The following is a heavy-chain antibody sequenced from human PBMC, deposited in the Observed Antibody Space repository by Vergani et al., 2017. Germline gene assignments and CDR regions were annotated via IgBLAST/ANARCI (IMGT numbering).Heavy chain of an antibody. CDR3: ARAGGYCSGGSCLYMSGYYYYGMDV. Sequence: QVQLQESGPGLVQASQTLSLTCSVSGGSISSYYWSWIRQPPGKGLEWIGYIYYSGSTNYNPSLKSRVTISVDTSKNQFSLKLSSVTAADTAVYYCARAGGYCSGGSCLYMSGYYYYGMDVWGQGTTVTVSS. CDR1: GGSISSYY. D-gene: IGHD2-15*01. CDR2: IYYSGST. V-gene: IGHV4-59*01. J-gene: IGHJ6*02.